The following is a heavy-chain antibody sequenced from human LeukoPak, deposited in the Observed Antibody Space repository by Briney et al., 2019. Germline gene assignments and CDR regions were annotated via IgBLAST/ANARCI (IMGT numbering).Heavy chain of an antibody. D-gene: IGHD5-12*01. V-gene: IGHV1-69*05. J-gene: IGHJ4*02. CDR1: GGTFSGYA. CDR2: IIPIFGTA. Sequence: SVKVSCKASGGTFSGYAISWVRQAPGQGLEWMGGIIPIFGTANYAQKFQGRVTITTDESTSTAYMELSSLRSEDTAVYHCARALTRGYSGYDYGYWGQGTLVTVSS. CDR3: ARALTRGYSGYDYGY.